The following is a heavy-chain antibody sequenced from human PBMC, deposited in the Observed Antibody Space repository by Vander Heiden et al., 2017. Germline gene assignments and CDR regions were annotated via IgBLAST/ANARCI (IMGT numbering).Heavy chain of an antibody. CDR3: TTDQGYIYYFDY. CDR2: IKRNSDGGTA. Sequence: EMHLVESGGGLVKHGESLRLSCAASGFSFGNAWMNWGRQVPGKGLEWVGRIKRNSDGGTAHLAAPVRGRFTISRDDAKNTLYLQMNSLKTEDSAIYYCTTDQGYIYYFDYWGQGTLVTVSS. D-gene: IGHD5-12*01. V-gene: IGHV3-15*01. CDR1: GFSFGNAW. J-gene: IGHJ4*02.